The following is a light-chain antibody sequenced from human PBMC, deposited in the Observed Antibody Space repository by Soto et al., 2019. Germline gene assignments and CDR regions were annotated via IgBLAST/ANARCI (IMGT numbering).Light chain of an antibody. J-gene: IGKJ1*01. CDR3: QQYGRSYGT. Sequence: EIVLTQSPGTLSLSPGERATLSCRASQSVSSSFLAWYQQKPGQAPRLLIYGASSRATGIPDRFSGSGSGTDFTLTISRLEPEDSAVYYCQQYGRSYGTCGQGTKVEIE. CDR2: GAS. CDR1: QSVSSSF. V-gene: IGKV3-20*01.